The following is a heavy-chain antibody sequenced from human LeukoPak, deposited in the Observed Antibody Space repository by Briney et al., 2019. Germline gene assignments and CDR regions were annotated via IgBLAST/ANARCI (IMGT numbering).Heavy chain of an antibody. Sequence: ASVKVSCKASGYSFTGYYMHWVRQAPGQGLEWMGWINPSSGGTNYAQKFQGRVTMTRDTSISTAYMELSRLRSDDTAVYYSARSGGDIWFGELSSYYYYMDVWGKGTTVTVSS. J-gene: IGHJ6*03. CDR2: INPSSGGT. V-gene: IGHV1-2*02. CDR3: ARSGGDIWFGELSSYYYYMDV. D-gene: IGHD3-10*01. CDR1: GYSFTGYY.